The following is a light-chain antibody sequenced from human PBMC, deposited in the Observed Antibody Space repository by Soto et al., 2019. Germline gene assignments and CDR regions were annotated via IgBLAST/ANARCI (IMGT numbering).Light chain of an antibody. CDR2: AAS. Sequence: DIQMTQSPSSLSASVGDRVTITCRASQCISNYLAWYQQKPGKVPKLLMYAASTLQSGVPSRFSGSGSRTDFTLTISSRQPEDVATYYCQKYNSAHTWTFGQGTKVEIK. V-gene: IGKV1-27*01. CDR1: QCISNY. J-gene: IGKJ1*01. CDR3: QKYNSAHTWT.